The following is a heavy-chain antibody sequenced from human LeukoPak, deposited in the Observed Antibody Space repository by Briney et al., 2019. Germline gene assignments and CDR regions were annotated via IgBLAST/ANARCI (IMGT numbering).Heavy chain of an antibody. CDR1: GGSISSGSYY. CDR3: AREKYPPARAFDI. V-gene: IGHV4-61*02. D-gene: IGHD2-2*02. Sequence: SETLSLTCTVSGGSISSGSYYWSWIRQPAGKGLEWIGRIYTSGSTNYNPSLKSRVTILVDTSKNQFSLKLSSVTAADTAVYYCAREKYPPARAFDIWGQGTMVTVSS. J-gene: IGHJ3*02. CDR2: IYTSGST.